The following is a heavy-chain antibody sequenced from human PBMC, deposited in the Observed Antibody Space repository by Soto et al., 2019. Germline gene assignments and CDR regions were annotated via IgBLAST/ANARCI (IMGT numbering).Heavy chain of an antibody. CDR1: GFTFRTYT. J-gene: IGHJ6*02. D-gene: IGHD2-15*01. CDR2: IRGFSPYT. V-gene: IGHV3-21*01. CDR3: ARDRGYDAHDYYYNAMDV. Sequence: EVQLVESGGGLVKPGGSLRLSCISSGFTFRTYTMNWVRQAPGKGLEWVSGIRGFSPYTFYAESVKGRFTISRDNAKNSLYLQMNSLRAEDTAVYYCARDRGYDAHDYYYNAMDVWGQGNTVTVSS.